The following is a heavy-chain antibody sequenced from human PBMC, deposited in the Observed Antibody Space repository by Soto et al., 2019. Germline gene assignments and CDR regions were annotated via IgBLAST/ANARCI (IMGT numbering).Heavy chain of an antibody. D-gene: IGHD1-1*01. CDR2: IPYDGSNK. CDR3: ARDRLRYNWNDFPYYYYGMDV. Sequence: QVQLVESGGGVVQPGRSLRLSCAASGFTFSSYAMHWVRQAPGKGLEWLAVIPYDGSNKYYADSVKGRFTISRDNSKNTLYLQMNSLRAEDTAVYYCARDRLRYNWNDFPYYYYGMDVWGQGTTVTVSS. J-gene: IGHJ6*02. CDR1: GFTFSSYA. V-gene: IGHV3-30-3*01.